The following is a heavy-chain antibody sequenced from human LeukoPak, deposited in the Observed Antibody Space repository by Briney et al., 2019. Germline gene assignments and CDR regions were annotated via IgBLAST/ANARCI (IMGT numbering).Heavy chain of an antibody. CDR2: IYYSGST. V-gene: IGHV4-59*01. CDR1: GDSISSYY. J-gene: IGHJ5*02. D-gene: IGHD6-19*01. Sequence: PSETLSLTCTVSGDSISSYYWSWIRQPPGKGLEWIGYIYYSGSTNYNPSLKSRVTISVDTSKNQFSLKLSSVTAADTAVYYCARDKGSSGWYPNWFDPWGQGTLVTVSS. CDR3: ARDKGSSGWYPNWFDP.